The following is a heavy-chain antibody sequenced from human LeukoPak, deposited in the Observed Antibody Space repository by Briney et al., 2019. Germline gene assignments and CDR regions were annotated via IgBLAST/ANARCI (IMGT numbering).Heavy chain of an antibody. CDR1: GYCLTTYW. D-gene: IGHD2-15*01. V-gene: IGHV5-51*01. Sequence: GESLKISCKASGYCLTTYWIGWVRQIPGKGLEWMGIIYPGDSDTRYSPCFQGQVTISADKSISTAYLQWSSLKASDTAMYYCARPPLSPVVAATPPEYFQHWGQGTLVTVSS. CDR2: IYPGDSDT. J-gene: IGHJ1*01. CDR3: ARPPLSPVVAATPPEYFQH.